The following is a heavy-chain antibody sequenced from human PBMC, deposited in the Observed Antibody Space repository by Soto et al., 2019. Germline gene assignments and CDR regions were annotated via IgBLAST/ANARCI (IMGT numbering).Heavy chain of an antibody. CDR3: ARGVYYDSRGYYFFF. J-gene: IGHJ4*02. V-gene: IGHV1-69*13. D-gene: IGHD3-22*01. CDR1: GGTFSRYA. Sequence: ASVKVSCKASGGTFSRYALSWVRQAPGQGPEWMGGIVPMFGTANYAQKFQGRVTITADESTSTAYTQLSSLRSEDTAVYYCARGVYYDSRGYYFFFWGQGTLVTVSS. CDR2: IVPMFGTA.